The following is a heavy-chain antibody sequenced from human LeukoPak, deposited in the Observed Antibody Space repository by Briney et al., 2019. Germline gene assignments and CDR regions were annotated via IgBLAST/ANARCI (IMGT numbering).Heavy chain of an antibody. J-gene: IGHJ4*02. Sequence: PGGPLRLSCAASGFTFSSYAMHWVRQAPGKGLEWVAVISYDGSNKYYADSVKGRFTISRDNSKNTLYLQMNSLRAEDTAVYYCARDNYYDSSGYYPLDYWGQGTLVTVSS. V-gene: IGHV3-30*04. CDR3: ARDNYYDSSGYYPLDY. CDR2: ISYDGSNK. CDR1: GFTFSSYA. D-gene: IGHD3-22*01.